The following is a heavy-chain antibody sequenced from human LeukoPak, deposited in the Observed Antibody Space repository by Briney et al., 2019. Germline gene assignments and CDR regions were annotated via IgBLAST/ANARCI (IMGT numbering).Heavy chain of an antibody. CDR3: ARDRGTRYHDY. CDR2: IWSDGTKR. Sequence: QPGGSQRLSCAASGLIFSTSGMHWVRQAPGKGLEWLAMIWSDGTKRFYADSVEGRFAISRDNSKNTLYLQMNSLRAEDTAVYYCARDRGTRYHDYWGQGTLVTVSP. D-gene: IGHD1-14*01. J-gene: IGHJ4*02. V-gene: IGHV3-33*01. CDR1: GLIFSTSG.